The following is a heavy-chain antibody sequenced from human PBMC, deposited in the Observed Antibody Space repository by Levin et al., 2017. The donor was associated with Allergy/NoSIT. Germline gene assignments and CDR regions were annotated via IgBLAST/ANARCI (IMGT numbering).Heavy chain of an antibody. Sequence: PGGSLRLSCKASGYTFTSYAMHWVRQAPGQRLEWMGWINAGNGNTKYSQKFQGRVTITRDTSASTAYMELSSLRSEDTAVYYCARFGARGTAAAGTPLDYWGQGTLVTVSS. J-gene: IGHJ4*02. V-gene: IGHV1-3*01. CDR1: GYTFTSYA. CDR3: ARFGARGTAAAGTPLDY. D-gene: IGHD6-13*01. CDR2: INAGNGNT.